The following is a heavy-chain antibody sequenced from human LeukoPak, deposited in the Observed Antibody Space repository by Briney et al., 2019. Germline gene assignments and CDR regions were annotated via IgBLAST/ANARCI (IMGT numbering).Heavy chain of an antibody. D-gene: IGHD3-16*01. CDR2: IYYSGST. Sequence: SETLSLTCTVSGGSISSSSYYWGWIRQPPGKGLEWIGSIYYSGSTYYNPSLKSRVTISVDTSKNQFSLKLSSVTAADTAVYYCARGSTNTGELGDAFDIWGQGTMVTVSS. V-gene: IGHV4-39*07. J-gene: IGHJ3*02. CDR1: GGSISSSSYY. CDR3: ARGSTNTGELGDAFDI.